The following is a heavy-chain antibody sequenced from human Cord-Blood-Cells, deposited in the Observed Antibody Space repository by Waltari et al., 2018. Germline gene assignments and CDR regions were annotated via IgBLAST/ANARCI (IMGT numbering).Heavy chain of an antibody. CDR1: GGSISSSSYY. D-gene: IGHD6-19*01. CDR3: ARHVRGIAVAGKKTFDY. Sequence: QLQLQESGPGLVKPSETLSLTCTVSGGSISSSSYYWGWIRQPPGKGLEWIGSIYYSGSTYYTPSLKGRVTISVDTSKNQFSLKLSSVTAADTAVYYCARHVRGIAVAGKKTFDYWGQGTLVTVSS. V-gene: IGHV4-39*01. J-gene: IGHJ4*02. CDR2: IYYSGST.